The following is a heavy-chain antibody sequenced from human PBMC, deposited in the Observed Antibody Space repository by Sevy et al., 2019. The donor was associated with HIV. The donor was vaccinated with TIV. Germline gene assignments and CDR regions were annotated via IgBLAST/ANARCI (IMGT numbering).Heavy chain of an antibody. CDR3: AKGDRTFYGLDV. D-gene: IGHD2-15*01. Sequence: GGSLRLSCAASGFIFSTYTMTWVRQAPGKGLEWVSGISGSGGSTYYAYSLKGRFTIFRDSSKNTVYLQMNSLRTEDTAVYYCAKGDRTFYGLDVWGQGTTVTVSS. J-gene: IGHJ6*02. CDR2: ISGSGGST. V-gene: IGHV3-23*01. CDR1: GFIFSTYT.